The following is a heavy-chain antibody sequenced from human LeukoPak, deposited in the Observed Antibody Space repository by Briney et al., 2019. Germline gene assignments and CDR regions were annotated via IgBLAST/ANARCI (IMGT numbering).Heavy chain of an antibody. V-gene: IGHV3-53*01. CDR3: ARALYFDGTGYYYHDS. J-gene: IGHJ4*02. CDR1: GFVVSNNY. Sequence: GGSLRLSCAASGFVVSNNYLTWVRQAPGKGLEWVSVIYSGGSTFYADSVKGRFTISRDNSKNTLYLQMNSLRAEDTAVYYCARALYFDGTGYYYHDSWGQGTLVTVSS. D-gene: IGHD3-22*01. CDR2: IYSGGST.